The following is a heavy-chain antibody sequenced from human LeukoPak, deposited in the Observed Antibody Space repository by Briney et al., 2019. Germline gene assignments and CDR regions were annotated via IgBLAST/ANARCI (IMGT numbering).Heavy chain of an antibody. J-gene: IGHJ4*02. CDR2: MNPNSGNT. CDR1: GYTVKNYD. CDR3: ARATPGGLHGYSFAY. V-gene: IGHV1-8*02. Sequence: GASVKVSCKASGYTVKNYDINWVRHATGQGLEWMGWMNPNSGNTGFAQKFQDRVSMTRDTSINTAYMELTSLRSGDTAVYYSARATPGGLHGYSFAYWGEGTVVTVYS. D-gene: IGHD5-24*01.